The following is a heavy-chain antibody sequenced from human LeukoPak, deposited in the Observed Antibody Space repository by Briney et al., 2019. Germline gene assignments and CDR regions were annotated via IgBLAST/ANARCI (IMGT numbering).Heavy chain of an antibody. CDR2: ITASGAST. Sequence: GGSLRLSCAASGFTFSSYAMSWVRQAPGKGLEWVSAITASGASTNYADSVKGRFTISRDNSKNTLYLQMTSLRAEDTAVYYCAKAATSGSYGFDYWGQGTLVTVSS. D-gene: IGHD3-10*01. CDR3: AKAATSGSYGFDY. CDR1: GFTFSSYA. V-gene: IGHV3-23*01. J-gene: IGHJ4*02.